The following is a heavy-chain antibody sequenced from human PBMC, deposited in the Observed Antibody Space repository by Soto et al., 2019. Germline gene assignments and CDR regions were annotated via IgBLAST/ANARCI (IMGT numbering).Heavy chain of an antibody. V-gene: IGHV3-48*01. D-gene: IGHD2-21*01. Sequence: EVQLVESGGGLVQPGGSLRLSCAASGFTFSSYSMNWVRQAPGKGLEWVSYISSSSSTIYYADSVKGRFTISRDNAKNSLDLQMNSLRAEDTAVYYCARPPRGWYTTGYCGGDCYSSYWGQGTLVTVSS. J-gene: IGHJ4*02. CDR3: ARPPRGWYTTGYCGGDCYSSY. CDR1: GFTFSSYS. CDR2: ISSSSSTI.